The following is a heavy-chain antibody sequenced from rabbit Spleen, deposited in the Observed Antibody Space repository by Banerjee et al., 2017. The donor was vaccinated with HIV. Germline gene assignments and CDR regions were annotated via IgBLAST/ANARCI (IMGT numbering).Heavy chain of an antibody. V-gene: IGHV1S40*01. D-gene: IGHD1-1*01. Sequence: QSLEESWGDLVKPEGSLTLTCTASGFSFSSGYWMCWVRQAPGKGLEWIASIYVVSGTIYYANWAKGRFTVSKASSTTVTLQMTSLTVTDTATYCCASDIRGYGGFHLWGQGTLVTVS. CDR2: IYVVSGTI. CDR3: ASDIRGYGGFHL. CDR1: GFSFSSGYW. J-gene: IGHJ4*01.